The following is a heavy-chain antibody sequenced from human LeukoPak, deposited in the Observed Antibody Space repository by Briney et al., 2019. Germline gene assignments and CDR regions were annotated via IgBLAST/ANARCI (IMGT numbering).Heavy chain of an antibody. CDR1: GFTFNNYW. CDR3: ARAPYYYDTSGFLI. D-gene: IGHD3-22*01. Sequence: GGSLRLSCAASGFTFNNYWMSWVRQAPGKGLEWVANIKQDGSGLYYVESVKGRFTISRDNAKNSLYLRMTSLGAEDTAVYYCARAPYYYDTSGFLIWGQGTMVTVSS. V-gene: IGHV3-7*01. J-gene: IGHJ3*02. CDR2: IKQDGSGL.